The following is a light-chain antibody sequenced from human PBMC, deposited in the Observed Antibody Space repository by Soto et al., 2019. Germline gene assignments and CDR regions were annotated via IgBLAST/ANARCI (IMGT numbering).Light chain of an antibody. CDR3: QQRGKWPST. V-gene: IGKV3-11*01. CDR1: QSVSSY. Sequence: DIVLTQSPATLSLSPGERATLSCRASQSVSSYLGWYQQKPGQAPRLLIYDASNRAAGIPARFSGSGSGTDFTLTISSLEPEDFGVYFCQQRGKWPSTFGQGTKLEIK. J-gene: IGKJ2*02. CDR2: DAS.